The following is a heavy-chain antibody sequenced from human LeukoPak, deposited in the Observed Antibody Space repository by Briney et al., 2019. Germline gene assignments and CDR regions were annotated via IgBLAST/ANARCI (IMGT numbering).Heavy chain of an antibody. Sequence: ASVKVSCKASGYTFTSYGISWVRQAPGQGLEWMGWISAYNGNTNYAQKVQGRLTMTLDTSTTTAYMELSGLRSDDTAVYYCARVFDFGDNGDDAFDTWGQGTLVTVSS. V-gene: IGHV1-18*01. CDR2: ISAYNGNT. CDR3: ARVFDFGDNGDDAFDT. J-gene: IGHJ3*02. D-gene: IGHD4-17*01. CDR1: GYTFTSYG.